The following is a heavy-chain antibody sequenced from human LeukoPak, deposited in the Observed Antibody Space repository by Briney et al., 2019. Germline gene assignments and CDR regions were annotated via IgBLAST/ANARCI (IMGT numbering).Heavy chain of an antibody. Sequence: ASVKVSCKASGYTFTSYGISWVRQAPGQGLEWMGWISAYNGNTNYAQKLQGRVTMTTDTSTSTAYMELRSLRSDDTAVYYCARASAPYYDFWSGYYLDYWGRGTLVTVSS. V-gene: IGHV1-18*01. CDR3: ARASAPYYDFWSGYYLDY. J-gene: IGHJ4*02. D-gene: IGHD3-3*01. CDR1: GYTFTSYG. CDR2: ISAYNGNT.